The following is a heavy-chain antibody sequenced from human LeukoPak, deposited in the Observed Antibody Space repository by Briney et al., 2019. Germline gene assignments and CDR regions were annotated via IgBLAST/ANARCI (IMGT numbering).Heavy chain of an antibody. CDR2: INHSGST. Sequence: SETLSLTCAVYGGSFSGYYWSWIRQPPGKGLEWIGEINHSGSTNYNPSLKSRVTISVDTSKNQFSLKLSSVTAADTAVYYCLGYCSSTSCSRAFMDVWGQGTTVTVSS. D-gene: IGHD2-2*01. CDR3: LGYCSSTSCSRAFMDV. J-gene: IGHJ6*02. CDR1: GGSFSGYY. V-gene: IGHV4-34*01.